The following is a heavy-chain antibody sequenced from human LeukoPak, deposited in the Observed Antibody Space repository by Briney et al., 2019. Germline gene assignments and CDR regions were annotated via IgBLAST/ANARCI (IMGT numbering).Heavy chain of an antibody. Sequence: ASVKVSCKASGYTFTGYYMHWVRQAPGQGLEWMGWINPNSGGTNYAQKFQGRATMTRDTSISTAYMELSRLRSDDTAVYYCARKAGRGYCSGGSCYFDYWGQGTLVTVSS. CDR2: INPNSGGT. CDR3: ARKAGRGYCSGGSCYFDY. D-gene: IGHD2-15*01. J-gene: IGHJ4*02. V-gene: IGHV1-2*02. CDR1: GYTFTGYY.